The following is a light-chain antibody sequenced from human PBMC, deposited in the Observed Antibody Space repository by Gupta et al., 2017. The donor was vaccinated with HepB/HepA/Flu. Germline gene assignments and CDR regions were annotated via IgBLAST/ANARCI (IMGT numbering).Light chain of an antibody. CDR2: EVT. CDR3: CSYVDSGPLV. V-gene: IGLV2-23*02. J-gene: IGLJ2*01. CDR1: DSDVGGYDR. Sequence: SALTQPAYVSGTPGHSITISCTGSDSDVGGYDRVSWYQQHTGKAPKLIIYEVTKRPSGVADRFSGSKSGNTASLTISGLQPEDEADYCCCSYVDSGPLVFGGGTKLTVL.